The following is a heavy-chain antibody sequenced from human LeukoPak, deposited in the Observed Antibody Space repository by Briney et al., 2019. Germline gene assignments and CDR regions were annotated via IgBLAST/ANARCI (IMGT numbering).Heavy chain of an antibody. J-gene: IGHJ6*02. CDR1: GGSFSGYY. V-gene: IGHV4-34*01. Sequence: PSETLSLTCAVYGGSFSGYYWSWIRQPPGKGLEWIGEINHSGSTNYNPSLKSRVTISVDTSKNQFSLKLSSVTAADTAVCYSARVLAYCGGDCYSLYYYYYGMDVWGQGTTVTVSS. CDR2: INHSGST. CDR3: ARVLAYCGGDCYSLYYYYYGMDV. D-gene: IGHD2-21*02.